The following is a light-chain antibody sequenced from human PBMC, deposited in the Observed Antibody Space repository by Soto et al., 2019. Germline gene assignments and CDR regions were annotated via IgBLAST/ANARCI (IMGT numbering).Light chain of an antibody. CDR3: QHYNNWWT. Sequence: EIVMTQSPATLSVSPGERATLSCRASQSVSNNVAWYQKKPGQAPRLLIYGASTRATGIPARFSGSGSGTEFTLTISSLQSEDFAFYYCQHYNNWWTFGQGTRVDIK. CDR1: QSVSNN. V-gene: IGKV3-15*01. CDR2: GAS. J-gene: IGKJ1*01.